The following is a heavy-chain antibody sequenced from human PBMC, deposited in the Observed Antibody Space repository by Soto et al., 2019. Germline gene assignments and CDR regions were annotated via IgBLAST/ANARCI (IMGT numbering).Heavy chain of an antibody. CDR3: ARDRATGSYRPANWFDP. Sequence: TSETLSLTCTVSGGSISSYYWSWIRQPPGKGLEWIGYIYYSGSTNYNPSLKSRVTISVDTSKNQFSLKLSSVTAADTAVYYCARDRATGSYRPANWFDPWGQGTLVTVSS. CDR1: GGSISSYY. CDR2: IYYSGST. V-gene: IGHV4-59*01. J-gene: IGHJ5*02. D-gene: IGHD1-26*01.